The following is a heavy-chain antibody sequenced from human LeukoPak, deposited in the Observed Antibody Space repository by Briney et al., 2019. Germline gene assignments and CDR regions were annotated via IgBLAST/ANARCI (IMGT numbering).Heavy chain of an antibody. D-gene: IGHD3-22*01. J-gene: IGHJ3*02. V-gene: IGHV3-30-3*01. CDR3: AREIYYYDSSGYYLGAFDI. CDR2: ISYDGSNK. CDR1: GFTFSSYA. Sequence: PGRSLRLSCAASGFTFSSYAMHWVRQAPGKGLEWVAVISYDGSNKYYADSVKGRFTISRDNSKNTLYLQMNSLRAEDTAVYYCAREIYYYDSSGYYLGAFDIWGQGTMVTVS.